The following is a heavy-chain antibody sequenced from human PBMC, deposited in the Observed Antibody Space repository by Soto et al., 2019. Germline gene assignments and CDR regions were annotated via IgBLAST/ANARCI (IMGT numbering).Heavy chain of an antibody. V-gene: IGHV1-8*01. CDR1: GYTFTSYD. J-gene: IGHJ4*02. CDR3: ARCCPTCDNFDY. Sequence: QVQLVQAGAEVKKPGASVKVSCKASGYTFTSYDINWVRQATGQGLEWMGWMNPNSGNTGYAQKFQGRVTMTRNTSISTAYMELSSLRSEDTAVYYCARCCPTCDNFDYWCRGSLVTFSS. CDR2: MNPNSGNT. D-gene: IGHD2-15*01.